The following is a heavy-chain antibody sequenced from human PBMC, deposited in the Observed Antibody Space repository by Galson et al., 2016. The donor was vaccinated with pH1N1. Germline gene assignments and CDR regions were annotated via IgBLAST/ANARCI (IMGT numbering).Heavy chain of an antibody. V-gene: IGHV3-23*01. CDR1: GFTFRSYA. J-gene: IGHJ4*02. D-gene: IGHD6-19*01. CDR3: AKDKRSGWSVVGGFMDH. CDR2: ISGGGTI. Sequence: SLRLSCAVSGFTFRSYAMNWVRQAPGKGPEWFSVISGGGTIHYADSVRGRFTISRDNSNNTVYLQMNSLRAEDTGVYYCAKDKRSGWSVVGGFMDHWGQGTLVTVSS.